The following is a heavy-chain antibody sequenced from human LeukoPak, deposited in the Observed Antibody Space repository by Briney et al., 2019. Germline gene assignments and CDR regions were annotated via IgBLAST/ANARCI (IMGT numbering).Heavy chain of an antibody. Sequence: SETLSLTCTVSGGSISSGSYYWSWIRQPAGKGLEWIGRIYTSGSTNYNPPLKSRVTISVDTSKNQFSLKLSSVTAADTAVYYCARGYDYVWGSYRRAGPYFDYWGQGTLVTVSS. D-gene: IGHD3-16*02. CDR2: IYTSGST. CDR3: ARGYDYVWGSYRRAGPYFDY. J-gene: IGHJ4*02. CDR1: GGSISSGSYY. V-gene: IGHV4-61*02.